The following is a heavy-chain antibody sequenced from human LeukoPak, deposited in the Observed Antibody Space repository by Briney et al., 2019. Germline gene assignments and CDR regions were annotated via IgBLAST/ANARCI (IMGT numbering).Heavy chain of an antibody. CDR1: GGTFSSYA. CDR3: AVMTTVKYYYYYYMDV. D-gene: IGHD4-11*01. J-gene: IGHJ6*03. Sequence: SVKVSCKASGGTFSSYAISWVRQAPGQGLEWMGGIIPIFGTANYARKFQGRVTITADESTSTAYMELSSLRSEDTAVYYCAVMTTVKYYYYYYMDVWGKGTTVTVSS. V-gene: IGHV1-69*13. CDR2: IIPIFGTA.